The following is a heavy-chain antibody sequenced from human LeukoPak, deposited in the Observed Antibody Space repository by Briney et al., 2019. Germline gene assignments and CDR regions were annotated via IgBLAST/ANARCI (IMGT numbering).Heavy chain of an antibody. J-gene: IGHJ4*02. V-gene: IGHV3-23*01. CDR1: GFTFSSYA. CDR2: ISGSGGST. Sequence: GGSLRLSCAASGFTFSSYAMSWVRQAPGKGLEWVSAISGSGGSTYYADSVKGRFTISRDNSKNTLYLQMNSLRAEDTAVYYCARDQGGDGYNRYYFDYWGQGTLVTVSS. D-gene: IGHD5-24*01. CDR3: ARDQGGDGYNRYYFDY.